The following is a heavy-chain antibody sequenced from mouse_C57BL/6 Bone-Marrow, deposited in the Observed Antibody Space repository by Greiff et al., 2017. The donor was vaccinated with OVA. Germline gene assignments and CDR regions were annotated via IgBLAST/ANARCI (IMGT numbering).Heavy chain of an antibody. Sequence: VQLQQSGAELVRPGASVTLSCTASGFNIKDDYMHWVKQRPEQGLEWIGWIDPENGDTEYASKFQGKATITADTSSNTAYLQLSSLTSEDTAVYYCTPIYLFDYWGQGTTLTVSS. D-gene: IGHD5-5*01. CDR2: IDPENGDT. J-gene: IGHJ2*01. CDR3: TPIYLFDY. CDR1: GFNIKDDY. V-gene: IGHV14-4*01.